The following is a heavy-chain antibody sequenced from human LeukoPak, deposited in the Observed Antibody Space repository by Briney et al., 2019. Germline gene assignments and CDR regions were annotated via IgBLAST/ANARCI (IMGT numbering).Heavy chain of an antibody. CDR1: GFIFTKYW. V-gene: IGHV3-7*01. CDR2: VNENGSEK. D-gene: IGHD2-15*01. Sequence: GGSLRLSCAASGFIFTKYWMSWVRQAPGKGLEWVANVNENGSEKKYLDSVKGRFTISRDNSRNFIYLQLNSLRAEDTAVYYCARVHGGYPFDYWGQGTLVTVSS. CDR3: ARVHGGYPFDY. J-gene: IGHJ4*02.